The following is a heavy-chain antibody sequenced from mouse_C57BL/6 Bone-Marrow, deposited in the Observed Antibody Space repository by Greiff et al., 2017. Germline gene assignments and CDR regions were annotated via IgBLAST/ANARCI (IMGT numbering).Heavy chain of an antibody. J-gene: IGHJ2*01. D-gene: IGHD2-4*01. CDR3: ARDLYYDYDGDY. Sequence: EVQLQQSVAELVRPGASVKLSCTASGFNIKNTYMPWVKQRPEQGLEWIGRIDPANGNTKYAPKFQGKATITADTSSNTAYLQLSSLTSEDTAIYYCARDLYYDYDGDYWGQGTTLTVSS. V-gene: IGHV14-3*01. CDR1: GFNIKNTY. CDR2: IDPANGNT.